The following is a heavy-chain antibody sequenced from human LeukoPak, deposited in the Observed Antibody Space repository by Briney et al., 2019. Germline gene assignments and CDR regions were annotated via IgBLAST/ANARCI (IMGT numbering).Heavy chain of an antibody. D-gene: IGHD4-17*01. CDR3: ARDYGDYAYYFDY. CDR1: GYTFTGYY. V-gene: IGHV1-2*02. CDR2: INPNSGGT. J-gene: IGHJ4*02. Sequence: ASVKVSCKASGYTFTGYYMHWVRQAPGQGLELMGWINPNSGGTNYAQKFQGRVTMTRDTSISTAYMELSRLRSDDTAVYYCARDYGDYAYYFDYWGQGTLVTVSS.